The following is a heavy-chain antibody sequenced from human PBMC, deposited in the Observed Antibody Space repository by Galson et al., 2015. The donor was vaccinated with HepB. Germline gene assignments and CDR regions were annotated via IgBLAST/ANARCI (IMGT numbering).Heavy chain of an antibody. J-gene: IGHJ5*02. Sequence: QSGAEVKKPGASVKVSCKASGYTFTSFGVTWVRQAPGQGLEWMGWVSTSNGNMKFAQKFQDRVTMTTDTSTTTAYMELKSLRSDDTAVYYCARVTRVAVDRKFDPWGQGTLVIVSS. V-gene: IGHV1-18*01. CDR2: VSTSNGNM. CDR3: ARVTRVAVDRKFDP. CDR1: GYTFTSFG.